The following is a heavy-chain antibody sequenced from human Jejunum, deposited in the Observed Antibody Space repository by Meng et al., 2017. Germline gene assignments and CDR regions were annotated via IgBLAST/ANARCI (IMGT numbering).Heavy chain of an antibody. J-gene: IGHJ4*02. CDR2: INAGNGNT. Sequence: QCQLEQSAYELERPGASVKVSCKASGYTFTSYAMHWVRHAPGKRLEWMGWINAGNGNTKYSQKFQGRVTITRDTSASTAYMELSSLRSEDTAVYYCAREGIAVAGPDYWGQGTLVTVSS. V-gene: IGHV1-3*01. D-gene: IGHD6-19*01. CDR1: GYTFTSYA. CDR3: AREGIAVAGPDY.